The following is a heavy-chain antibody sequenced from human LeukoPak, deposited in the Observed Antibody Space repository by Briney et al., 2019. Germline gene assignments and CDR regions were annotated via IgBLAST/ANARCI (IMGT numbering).Heavy chain of an antibody. V-gene: IGHV3-21*01. CDR3: ARVGSGSSGGGGRPYDY. CDR1: GFTFSDYS. J-gene: IGHJ4*02. Sequence: GGSVRLFCAPSGFTFSDYSIHWVRQAPGQGLEWVSSISSRSTYIYYAESVKGRFTVSRDNARDSLSLQMNSLRAEDTAVYYCARVGSGSSGGGGRPYDYWGQGSLVTVSS. CDR2: ISSRSTYI. D-gene: IGHD1-26*01.